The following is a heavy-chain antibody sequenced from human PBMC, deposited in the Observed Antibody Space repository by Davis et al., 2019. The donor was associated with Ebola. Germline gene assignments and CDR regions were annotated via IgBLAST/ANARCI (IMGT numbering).Heavy chain of an antibody. CDR3: ARGPTILGTYYYYGMDV. D-gene: IGHD3-3*01. V-gene: IGHV4-34*01. CDR2: INHSGST. CDR1: GGSFSGYY. Sequence: SDTLSLTCAVYGGSFSGYYWSWIRQPPGKGLEWIGEINHSGSTNYNPSLKSRVTISVDTSKNQFSLKLSSVTAADTAVYYCARGPTILGTYYYYGMDVWGQGTTVTVSS. J-gene: IGHJ6*02.